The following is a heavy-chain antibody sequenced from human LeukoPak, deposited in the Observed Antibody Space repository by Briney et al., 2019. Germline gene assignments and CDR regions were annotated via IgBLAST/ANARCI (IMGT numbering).Heavy chain of an antibody. CDR1: GYSFTNYW. J-gene: IGHJ4*02. D-gene: IGHD4-11*01. CDR2: IYPGDSDI. CDR3: AVDTYSSGLAY. Sequence: GESLKISCKGSGYSFTNYWIAWVRQMPGKGLNWMGIIYPGDSDIRYSPSFQGQVTISADKSITTAYLQWSSLKASDTAMYYCAVDTYSSGLAYWGQGTLVTVSS. V-gene: IGHV5-51*01.